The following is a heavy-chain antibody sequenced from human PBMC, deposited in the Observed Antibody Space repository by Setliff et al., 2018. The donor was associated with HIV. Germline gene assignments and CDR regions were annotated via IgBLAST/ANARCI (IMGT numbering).Heavy chain of an antibody. D-gene: IGHD2-15*01. V-gene: IGHV3-48*03. J-gene: IGHJ6*02. CDR2: ISSSSNTI. CDR3: AKTLPTLYPPHDSYFAMDV. CDR1: GFTVSSFE. Sequence: PGGSLRLSCAASGFTVSSFEMNWVRQAPGKGLEWVSYISSSSNTIYYADSVKGRFTISRDNAKNSLYLQMNSLRAEDTAVYYCAKTLPTLYPPHDSYFAMDVWGPGTTVTVSS.